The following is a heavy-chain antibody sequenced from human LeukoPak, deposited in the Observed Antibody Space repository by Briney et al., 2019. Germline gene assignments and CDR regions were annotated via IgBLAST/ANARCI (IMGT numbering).Heavy chain of an antibody. J-gene: IGHJ4*02. CDR2: IYTSGST. V-gene: IGHV4-61*02. D-gene: IGHD3-22*01. CDR1: GGSISSGSYY. Sequence: PSQTLSLTCTVSGGSISSGSYYWSWIRQPAGKGLEWIGRIYTSGSTNYNPSLKSRVTISVDTSKNQFSLKLSSVTAADTAVYYCARAAPGYYYYDSSGFDYWGQGTLVTVSS. CDR3: ARAAPGYYYYDSSGFDY.